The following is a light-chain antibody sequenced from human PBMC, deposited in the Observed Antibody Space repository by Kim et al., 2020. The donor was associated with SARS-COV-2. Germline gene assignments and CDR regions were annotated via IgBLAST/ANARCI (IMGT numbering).Light chain of an antibody. J-gene: IGKJ5*01. V-gene: IGKV2-30*01. CDR1: QSLVYSDGNTY. CDR3: MQGIHPIT. Sequence: DVVMTQSPLSLPVTLGQPASISCRSSQSLVYSDGNTYLNWFQQRPGQSPRRLIYKVSNRDSGVPDRLSGSGSGTDFTLKISRVEAGDVVVYYCMQGIHPITFGQGTRLEIK. CDR2: KVS.